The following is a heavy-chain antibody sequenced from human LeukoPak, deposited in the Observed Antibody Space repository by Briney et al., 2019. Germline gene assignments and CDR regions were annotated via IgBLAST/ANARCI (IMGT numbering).Heavy chain of an antibody. D-gene: IGHD6-13*01. CDR3: AKGEGPGIAAAGTDY. CDR2: FDPEDGET. V-gene: IGHV1-24*01. Sequence: GASVKVSCKVSGYTLTELSMHWVRQAPGKGLEWMGGFDPEDGETIYAQKFQGRVTMTRDTSTSTVYMELSSLRSEGTAVYYCAKGEGPGIAAAGTDYWGQGTLVTVSS. CDR1: GYTLTELS. J-gene: IGHJ4*02.